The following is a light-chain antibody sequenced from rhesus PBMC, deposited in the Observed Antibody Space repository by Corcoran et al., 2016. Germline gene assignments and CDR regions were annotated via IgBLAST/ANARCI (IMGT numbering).Light chain of an antibody. CDR1: QSVSSS. CDR2: GTS. Sequence: EIVMTQSPATLSLSPGERATLSCRASQSVSSSLAWYQQKPGQAPKFLIYGTSSRATGIPDRFSGRGSGTEVTLTISSLEPEDVGVYYCQQDYSWPLTFGGGTKVELK. J-gene: IGKJ4*01. CDR3: QQDYSWPLT. V-gene: IGKV3-42*01.